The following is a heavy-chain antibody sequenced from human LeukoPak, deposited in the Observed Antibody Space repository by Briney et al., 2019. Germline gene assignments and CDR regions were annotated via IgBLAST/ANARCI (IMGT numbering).Heavy chain of an antibody. Sequence: GGSLRLSCAASGFTFSSYWMSWVRQAPGKGLEWVANIKQDGSEKYYVDSVKGRFTISRDNAKNSLYLQMNSLRAEDTALYYCAKDRWEYYDSSGYFDYWGQGTLVTVSS. J-gene: IGHJ4*02. CDR2: IKQDGSEK. D-gene: IGHD3-22*01. CDR1: GFTFSSYW. V-gene: IGHV3-7*03. CDR3: AKDRWEYYDSSGYFDY.